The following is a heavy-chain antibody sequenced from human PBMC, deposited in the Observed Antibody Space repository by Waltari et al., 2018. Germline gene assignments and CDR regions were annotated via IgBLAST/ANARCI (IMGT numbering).Heavy chain of an antibody. V-gene: IGHV3-53*02. J-gene: IGHJ4*02. CDR3: ARENSGSYGEFDF. CDR2: IYSGGST. Sequence: EVQMVDTGGGLIQPGGSLRPSCPVSGFRVITNYMTWVRQPPGKGLEWVSYIYSGGSTYYADSVKGRFTISRDNSKNTLYLQMNNLRAEDTAVYYCARENSGSYGEFDFWGQGTLVTVSS. D-gene: IGHD1-26*01. CDR1: GFRVITNY.